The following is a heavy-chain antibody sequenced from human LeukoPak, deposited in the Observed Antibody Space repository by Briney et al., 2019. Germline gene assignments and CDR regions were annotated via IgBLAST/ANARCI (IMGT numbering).Heavy chain of an antibody. V-gene: IGHV3-30*03. CDR3: AREATWGEWYFDH. D-gene: IGHD3-3*01. Sequence: GRSLRLSCVASGITFSRHVMDWVRQAPGRGLGWVAVITDDGGVKQYDDSVKGRFIASRDNSNRTLYHQMNGMTVEDTAIYYCAREATWGEWYFDHWGQGTPVTVSS. CDR2: ITDDGGVK. CDR1: GITFSRHV. J-gene: IGHJ4*02.